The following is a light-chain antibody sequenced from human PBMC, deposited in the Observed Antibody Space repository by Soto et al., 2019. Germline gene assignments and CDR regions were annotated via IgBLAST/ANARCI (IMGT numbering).Light chain of an antibody. Sequence: EIVWTQSPATLSLSPGERATLSCRASQSVSSYLAWYQQKPGQAPRLLIYDASNRASGIPAKFSGSGSGTDTAFTISSLEPEDFAVYYCQQRSNWPYTFGQGTKLEMK. V-gene: IGKV3-11*01. CDR3: QQRSNWPYT. CDR1: QSVSSY. J-gene: IGKJ2*01. CDR2: DAS.